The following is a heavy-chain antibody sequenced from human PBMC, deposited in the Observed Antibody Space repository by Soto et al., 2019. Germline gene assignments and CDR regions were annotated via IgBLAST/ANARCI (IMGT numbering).Heavy chain of an antibody. V-gene: IGHV3-48*01. Sequence: PGGSLRLSCAASGFTFSSYSMNWVRQAPGKGLEWVSYISSSGNTIYYADSVKGRFTISRDNAKNSLYLQMNSLRAEDTAVYYCSRLPGSGRYYYYYGMDVWGQGTTVTVSS. CDR1: GFTFSSYS. CDR2: ISSSGNTI. J-gene: IGHJ6*02. D-gene: IGHD3-10*01. CDR3: SRLPGSGRYYYYYGMDV.